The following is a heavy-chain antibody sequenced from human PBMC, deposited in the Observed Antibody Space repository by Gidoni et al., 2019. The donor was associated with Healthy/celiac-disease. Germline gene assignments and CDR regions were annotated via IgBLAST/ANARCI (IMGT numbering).Heavy chain of an antibody. D-gene: IGHD2-2*01. CDR3: ARAYCSSTSCYHRLVWFDP. Sequence: QVQLQQWGAGLLKPSETLSLTCAVYGGSFSGYYWSWIRQPPGKGLEWIGEINHSGSTNYNPSLKSRVTISVDTSKNQFSLKLSSVTAADTAVYYCARAYCSSTSCYHRLVWFDPWGQGTLVTVSS. CDR1: GGSFSGYY. V-gene: IGHV4-34*01. J-gene: IGHJ5*02. CDR2: INHSGST.